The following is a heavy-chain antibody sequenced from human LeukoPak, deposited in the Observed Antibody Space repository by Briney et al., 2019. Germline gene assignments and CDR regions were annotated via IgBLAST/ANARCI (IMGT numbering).Heavy chain of an antibody. J-gene: IGHJ5*02. CDR1: GFTFSSYG. CDR3: ARGRGYCSSTSCQNWFDP. Sequence: GRSLRLSCAASGFTFSSYGMHWVRQAPGKGLEWVAVIWYDGSNKYYADSVKGRFTISRDNSKNTLYLQMNSLRAEDTAVYYCARGRGYCSSTSCQNWFDPWGQGTLVTVSS. CDR2: IWYDGSNK. V-gene: IGHV3-33*01. D-gene: IGHD2-2*01.